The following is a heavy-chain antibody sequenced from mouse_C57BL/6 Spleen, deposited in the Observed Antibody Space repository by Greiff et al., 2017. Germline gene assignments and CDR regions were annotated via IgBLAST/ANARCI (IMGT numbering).Heavy chain of an antibody. D-gene: IGHD2-1*01. CDR2: IYPGDGDT. Sequence: QVQLQQSGPELVKPGASVKISCKASGYAFSSSWMNWVKQRPGKGLEWIGRIYPGDGDTTYNGKFKGKATLTADKSSSTAYMQLSSLTSEASAVYVCARGEGNGAYWGQGTLVTVSA. CDR3: ARGEGNGAY. V-gene: IGHV1-82*01. CDR1: GYAFSSSW. J-gene: IGHJ3*01.